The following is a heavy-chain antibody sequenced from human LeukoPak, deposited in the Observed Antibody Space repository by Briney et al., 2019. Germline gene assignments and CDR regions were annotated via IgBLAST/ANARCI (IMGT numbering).Heavy chain of an antibody. CDR3: ARAVNDFWSGYSVFDY. CDR1: GGSLSSYY. CDR2: IYTSGST. V-gene: IGHV4-4*07. D-gene: IGHD3-3*01. J-gene: IGHJ4*02. Sequence: SETLSLTCTVSGGSLSSYYWSWIRQPAGKGLEWIGRIYTSGSTNYNPSLKSRVTMSVDTSKNQFSLKLSSVTAADTAVYYCARAVNDFWSGYSVFDYWGQGTLVTVSS.